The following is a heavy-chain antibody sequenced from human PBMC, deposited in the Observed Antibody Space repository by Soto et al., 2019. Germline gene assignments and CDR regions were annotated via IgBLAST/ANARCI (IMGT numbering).Heavy chain of an antibody. CDR3: ARDQGLLFAFDP. Sequence: ASVTVSCQASGYTITSYDINWVRQATGQGLEWMGWMNPNSGNTGYAQKLQGRVTMTRDTSTSTAYMELRSLRSDDTAVYYCARDQGLLFAFDPWGQGTLVTVSS. D-gene: IGHD3-10*01. CDR2: MNPNSGNT. V-gene: IGHV1-8*01. J-gene: IGHJ5*02. CDR1: GYTITSYD.